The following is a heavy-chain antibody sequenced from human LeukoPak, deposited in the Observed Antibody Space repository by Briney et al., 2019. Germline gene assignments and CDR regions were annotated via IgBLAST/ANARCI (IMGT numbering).Heavy chain of an antibody. CDR3: AKRLKGSTGFGYYYYMDV. Sequence: GGSLRLSCAASGFTFSSYAMHWVRQAPGKGLEWVAVISYDGSNKYYADSVKGRFTISRDISKNTLYLQMNSLRAEDTAVYYCAKRLKGSTGFGYYYYMDVWGKGTTVTVSS. J-gene: IGHJ6*03. V-gene: IGHV3-30*04. CDR1: GFTFSSYA. CDR2: ISYDGSNK. D-gene: IGHD2-2*01.